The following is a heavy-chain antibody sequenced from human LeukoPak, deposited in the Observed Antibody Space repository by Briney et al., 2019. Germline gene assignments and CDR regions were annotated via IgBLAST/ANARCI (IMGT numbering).Heavy chain of an antibody. D-gene: IGHD6-13*01. J-gene: IGHJ4*02. V-gene: IGHV3-23*01. CDR2: ISGSGDNT. CDR1: GFSFSSYA. CDR3: AKEGGISSSWYLSNYFDY. Sequence: GGSLRLSCAASGFSFSSYAMSWVRQAPGKGLEWVSSISGSGDNTYYAESVKGRFTISRDNSKNTLFLQMDSLRTEDTAVYYCAKEGGISSSWYLSNYFDYWGQGTLVTVSS.